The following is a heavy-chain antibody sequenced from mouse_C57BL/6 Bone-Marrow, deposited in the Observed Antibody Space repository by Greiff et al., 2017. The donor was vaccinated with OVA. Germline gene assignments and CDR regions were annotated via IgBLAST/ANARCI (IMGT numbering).Heavy chain of an antibody. CDR3: ASRGGSLFDY. V-gene: IGHV5-6*01. D-gene: IGHD6-2*01. CDR1: GFTFSSYG. J-gene: IGHJ2*01. CDR2: ISSGGSYT. Sequence: EVQLMESGGDLVKPGGSLKLSCAASGFTFSSYGMSWVRQTPDKRLEWVATISSGGSYTYYPDSVKGRFTISRDNAKNTLYLQMSSLKSEDTAMYYCASRGGSLFDYWGQGTTLTVSS.